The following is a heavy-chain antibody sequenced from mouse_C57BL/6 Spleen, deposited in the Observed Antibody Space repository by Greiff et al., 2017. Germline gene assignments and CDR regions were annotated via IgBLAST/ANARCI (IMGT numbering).Heavy chain of an antibody. CDR2: ISYDGSN. D-gene: IGHD3-3*01. CDR3: ARDIGLGYYFDY. V-gene: IGHV3-6*01. J-gene: IGHJ2*01. CDR1: GYSITSGYY. Sequence: VQLKQSGPGLVKPSQSLSLTCSVTGYSITSGYYWNWIRQFPGNKLEWMGYISYDGSNNYNPSLKNRISITRDTSKNQFFLKLNSVTTEDTATYYCARDIGLGYYFDYWGQGTTLTVSS.